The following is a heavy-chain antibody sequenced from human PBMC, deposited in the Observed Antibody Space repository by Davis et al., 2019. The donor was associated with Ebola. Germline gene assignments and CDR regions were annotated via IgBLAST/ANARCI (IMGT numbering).Heavy chain of an antibody. Sequence: GESLKISCAAPGFIFSSYVMSWVRRAPGKGLEWVSTLGLSADTYYADSVKGRFTISRDNSKNTLHLQMNSLRVEDTAIYYCAKDTSNIWFDIWGQGTNVTVSS. D-gene: IGHD1-26*01. J-gene: IGHJ3*02. CDR1: GFIFSSYV. CDR2: LGLSADT. V-gene: IGHV3-23*01. CDR3: AKDTSNIWFDI.